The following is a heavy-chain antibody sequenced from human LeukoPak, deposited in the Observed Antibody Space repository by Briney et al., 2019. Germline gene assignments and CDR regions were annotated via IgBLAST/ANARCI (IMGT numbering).Heavy chain of an antibody. J-gene: IGHJ4*02. CDR2: ISGSGDNT. V-gene: IGHV3-23*01. CDR1: GFTFSSYW. D-gene: IGHD3-22*01. Sequence: GGSLRLSCAASGFTFSSYWMSWVRQAPGKGLEWVSGISGSGDNTYYADSVKGRFTISRDNSKNTLYVRVNSLGTEDTAAYYCAKGSYYDSSGSFYFDYWGQGTLVTVSS. CDR3: AKGSYYDSSGSFYFDY.